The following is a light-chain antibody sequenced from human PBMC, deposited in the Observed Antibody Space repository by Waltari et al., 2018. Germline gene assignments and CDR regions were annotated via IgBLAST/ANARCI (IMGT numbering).Light chain of an antibody. Sequence: LVLTQSPATLSLSPGDRATLSCRASPSVSRSLAWYQQKPGQAPRIVIYDSSNRAPGIPAMFSGSGSGTDFTLTITSLEPEDFAVYYCHQRFNWPPWTFGQGTKVEIK. CDR2: DSS. J-gene: IGKJ1*01. V-gene: IGKV3-11*01. CDR1: PSVSRS. CDR3: HQRFNWPPWT.